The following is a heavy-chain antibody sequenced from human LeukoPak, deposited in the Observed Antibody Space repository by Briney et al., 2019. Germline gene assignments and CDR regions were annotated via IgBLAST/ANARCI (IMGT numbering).Heavy chain of an antibody. CDR1: GGSISGSY. V-gene: IGHV4-59*08. CDR2: IYYSGSA. D-gene: IGHD4-17*01. CDR3: SRHNRDYPHHWFDP. J-gene: IGHJ5*02. Sequence: SETLSLTCTVSGGSISGSYWSWIQQPPGKGLEWIGYIYYSGSANYNPSLKSRVTISVDTSKNQFSLKLTSVTAADTAVYYCSRHNRDYPHHWFDPWGQGTLVTVSS.